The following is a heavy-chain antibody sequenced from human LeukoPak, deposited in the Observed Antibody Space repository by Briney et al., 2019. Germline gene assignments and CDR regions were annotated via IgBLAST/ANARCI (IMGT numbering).Heavy chain of an antibody. CDR1: GISVSNDY. CDR2: IYADGYT. CDR3: ARDRRGEKDFDV. V-gene: IGHV3-53*04. Sequence: GGSLRLSCAASGISVSNDYISWVRQAPGQGLEWVSAIYADGYTRDAASVKGRFSISRHNSKNTVYLQMDNLRPEDTAVYYCARDRRGEKDFDVWGPGTMVTVSS. J-gene: IGHJ3*01.